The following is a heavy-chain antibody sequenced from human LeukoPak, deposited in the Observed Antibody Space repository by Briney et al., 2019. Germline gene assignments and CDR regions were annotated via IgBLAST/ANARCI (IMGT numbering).Heavy chain of an antibody. CDR3: AKVPASSHRWYYFDY. CDR1: GFTFSSYA. D-gene: IGHD2-8*01. J-gene: IGHJ4*02. CDR2: ISGSGGST. Sequence: GGSLRLSCAASGFTFSSYAMSWVRQAPGKGLEWVSAISGSGGSTYYADSVKGRFTISRDNSKNTLYLQMNSLRAEDTAVYYCAKVPASSHRWYYFDYWGQGTLVTVSS. V-gene: IGHV3-23*01.